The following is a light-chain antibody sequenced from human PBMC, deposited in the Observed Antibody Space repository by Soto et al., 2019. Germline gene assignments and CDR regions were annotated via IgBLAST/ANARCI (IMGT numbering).Light chain of an antibody. CDR1: QHISSG. V-gene: IGKV1-5*03. CDR3: QKYKTYRT. Sequence: DIQMTQYPSTLSASVGDRGTITCRASQHISSGLAWYQQKPERAPKLLFYKVSTLQSGVSSRFSVSGSGPEFTLTSSSLQPDDFATYFCQKYKTYRTFGPGTKV. J-gene: IGKJ1*01. CDR2: KVS.